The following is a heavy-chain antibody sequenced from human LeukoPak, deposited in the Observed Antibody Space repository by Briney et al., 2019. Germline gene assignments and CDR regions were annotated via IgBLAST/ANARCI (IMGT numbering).Heavy chain of an antibody. D-gene: IGHD3-22*01. Sequence: SETLSLTCTVSGGSITNYYWSWIRQPAGKGLEWIGRIYTSGSTNYNPSLKGRVTMSIDTSKNQFSLKLTSVTAADTAVYYCARVYYDTSGRYYYFDYWGQGTLVTVSS. CDR2: IYTSGST. CDR1: GGSITNYY. CDR3: ARVYYDTSGRYYYFDY. J-gene: IGHJ4*02. V-gene: IGHV4-4*07.